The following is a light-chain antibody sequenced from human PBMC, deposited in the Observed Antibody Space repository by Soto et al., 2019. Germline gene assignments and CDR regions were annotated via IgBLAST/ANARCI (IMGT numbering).Light chain of an antibody. J-gene: IGKJ4*01. CDR2: DAS. CDR1: QNINNY. V-gene: IGKV1-33*01. Sequence: DIQMTQSPSSLSASVGDRVTITCQASQNINNYLNWYQQKPGRAPKLLIYDASNLEAGVPSRFRGSGSGTDFTFTISRLQPEDIAAYYCQQYGNLPLTFGGGTKVDIK. CDR3: QQYGNLPLT.